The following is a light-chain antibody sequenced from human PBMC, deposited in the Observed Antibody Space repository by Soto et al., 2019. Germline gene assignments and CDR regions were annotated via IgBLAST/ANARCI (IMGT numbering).Light chain of an antibody. V-gene: IGKV3-20*01. Sequence: EIVLTQSPGTLSLSPGERATLSCRASRSVNSNYLAWYQQKPGQAPRLLMYETSTRATGIPDRFSGSGSGTDFTLTISRLEPEDFAVYFCQQFGTSPLWTFGQGTKVEMK. J-gene: IGKJ1*01. CDR3: QQFGTSPLWT. CDR2: ETS. CDR1: RSVNSNY.